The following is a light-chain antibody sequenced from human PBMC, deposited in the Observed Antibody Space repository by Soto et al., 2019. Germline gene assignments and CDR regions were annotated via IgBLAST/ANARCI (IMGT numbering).Light chain of an antibody. CDR2: LNSDGSH. CDR1: SGHSSYA. V-gene: IGLV4-69*01. CDR3: QTWGSGIYWV. Sequence: QAVLTQAPSDSASLGASVKLTCTLSSGHSSYAIAWHQQQPEKGPRYLMKLNSDGSHSKGDGIPDRFSGSSSGAERYLTISSLQSEDEADYYCQTWGSGIYWVFGGGTKLTVL. J-gene: IGLJ3*02.